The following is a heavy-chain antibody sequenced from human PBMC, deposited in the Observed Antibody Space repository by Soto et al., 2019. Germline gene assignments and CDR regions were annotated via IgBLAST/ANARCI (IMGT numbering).Heavy chain of an antibody. CDR1: GFTFSGYG. CDR2: ISHDGSDK. Sequence: GGSLRLSCVASGFTFSGYGMHWVRQAPGKGLEWLAVISHDGSDKYYADSVRGRFTISRDNSENTLYLQMNSLRPEDTAVYYCAKEDVWFAKDYWGQGTLVTVPS. V-gene: IGHV3-30*18. J-gene: IGHJ4*02. CDR3: AKEDVWFAKDY. D-gene: IGHD3-10*01.